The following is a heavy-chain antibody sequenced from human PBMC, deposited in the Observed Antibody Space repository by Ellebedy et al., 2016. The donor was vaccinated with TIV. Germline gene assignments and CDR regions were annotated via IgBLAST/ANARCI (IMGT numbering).Heavy chain of an antibody. CDR3: AKDREYSSSWYMGDGAFDI. J-gene: IGHJ3*02. V-gene: IGHV3-23*01. D-gene: IGHD6-13*01. Sequence: GGSLRLSXVASGFTFSNYAMTWVRQAPGKGLQWVSIISGSGATTYYADSVKGRFTISRDTSKNTLYLQMNSLGAEDTAVYYCAKDREYSSSWYMGDGAFDIWGQGTMVTVSS. CDR2: ISGSGATT. CDR1: GFTFSNYA.